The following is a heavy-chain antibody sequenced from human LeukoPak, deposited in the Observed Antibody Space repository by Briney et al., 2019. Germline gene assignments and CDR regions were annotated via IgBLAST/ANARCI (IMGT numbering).Heavy chain of an antibody. CDR2: ISYDGSNK. J-gene: IGHJ6*04. CDR1: GFTFSSYA. D-gene: IGHD2-2*01. V-gene: IGHV3-30*04. CDR3: AREPAPIVVVLAASRYYYYYYGMDV. Sequence: GRSLRLSCAASGFTFSSYAMHWVRQAPGKGLEWVAVISYDGSNKYYADSVKGRFTISRDNSKNTLYLQMNSLRAEDTAVYYCAREPAPIVVVLAASRYYYYYYGMDVWGKGTTVTVSS.